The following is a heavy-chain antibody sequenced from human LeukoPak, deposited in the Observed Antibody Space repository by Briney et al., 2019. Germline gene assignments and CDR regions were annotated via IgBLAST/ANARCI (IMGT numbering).Heavy chain of an antibody. D-gene: IGHD4-23*01. V-gene: IGHV4-59*01. CDR2: VYHSGTT. J-gene: IGHJ4*02. CDR1: GGSIGSYY. CDR3: ARGDRQWVVTVS. Sequence: PSETLSLTCTVSGGSIGSYYWTWIRQPPGKRLEWIGFVYHSGTTNYNPSLKSRVTISIDTSKNQFSLKLSSVTAADTAVYYCARGDRQWVVTVSWGQGPLVIVSS.